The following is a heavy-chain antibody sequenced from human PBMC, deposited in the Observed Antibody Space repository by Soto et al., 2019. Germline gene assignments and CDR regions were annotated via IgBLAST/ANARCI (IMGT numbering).Heavy chain of an antibody. CDR3: ARDFQYYDILTGHSYYYGMDV. V-gene: IGHV3-21*01. D-gene: IGHD3-9*01. CDR1: GFTFSSYS. Sequence: LRLSCAASGFTFSSYSMNWVRQAPGKGLEWVSSISSSSSYIYYADSVKGRFTISRDNAKNSLYLQMNSLRAEDTAVYYCARDFQYYDILTGHSYYYGMDVWGQGTTVTVSS. J-gene: IGHJ6*02. CDR2: ISSSSSYI.